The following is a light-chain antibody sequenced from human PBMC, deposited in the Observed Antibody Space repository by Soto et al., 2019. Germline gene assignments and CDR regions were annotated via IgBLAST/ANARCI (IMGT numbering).Light chain of an antibody. CDR2: GAS. V-gene: IGKV3-15*01. CDR1: QSVSSN. Sequence: EIVMTQSPATLSVSPGERATLSCRASQSVSSNLAWYQQKPGQAPSLLISGASARATGVPARFSGSGSGTAFTLTISSLQSEDFAVYYCQHYNNWPFTFGQGTKLEI. CDR3: QHYNNWPFT. J-gene: IGKJ2*01.